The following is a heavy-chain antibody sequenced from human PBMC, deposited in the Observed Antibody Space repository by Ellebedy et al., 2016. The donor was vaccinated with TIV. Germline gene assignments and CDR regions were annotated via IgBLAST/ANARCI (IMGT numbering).Heavy chain of an antibody. J-gene: IGHJ5*02. CDR3: ARHPTGFPNWFDR. V-gene: IGHV4-39*01. CDR2: VSYNVNT. Sequence: MPSETLSLTCSVSDGYIRSSPYSWAGVRQPPRKGLEWIASVSYNVNTYYNPSLKSPVTMYLHTSKNEFSLTLTSVTAAATAVYYFARHPTGFPNWFDRWGQGTLVTVSS. CDR1: DGYIRSSPYS. D-gene: IGHD2/OR15-2a*01.